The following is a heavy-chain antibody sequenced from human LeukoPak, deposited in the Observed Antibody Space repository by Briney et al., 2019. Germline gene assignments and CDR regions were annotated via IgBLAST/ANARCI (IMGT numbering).Heavy chain of an antibody. D-gene: IGHD1-26*01. CDR1: GGSVNSGSYY. CDR3: ARAAYSGGYHSDY. V-gene: IGHV4-61*01. CDR2: IYYGGST. Sequence: SETLSLTCTVSGGSVNSGSYYWNWIRQPPGKGLEWIGYIYYGGSTNYNPSLKSRVTISVDTSKNQFSLKLSSVTAADTAVYYCARAAYSGGYHSDYWGQGTLVTVSS. J-gene: IGHJ4*02.